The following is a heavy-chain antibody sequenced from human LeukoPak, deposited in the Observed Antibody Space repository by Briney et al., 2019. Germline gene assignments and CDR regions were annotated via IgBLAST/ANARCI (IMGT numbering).Heavy chain of an antibody. Sequence: ASVKVSCKVSGYTLTELSMHWVRQAPGKGLEWMGGFDPEDGETIYAQKFQGRVTMTEDTSTDTAYMELSSLRSEDTAVYYCARRRAGQFRRLTESAFDYWGQGTLVTVSS. CDR1: GYTLTELS. CDR2: FDPEDGET. V-gene: IGHV1-24*01. J-gene: IGHJ4*02. CDR3: ARRRAGQFRRLTESAFDY. D-gene: IGHD4-11*01.